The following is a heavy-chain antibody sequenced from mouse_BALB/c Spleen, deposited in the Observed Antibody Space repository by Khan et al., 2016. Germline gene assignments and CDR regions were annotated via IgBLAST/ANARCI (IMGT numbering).Heavy chain of an antibody. V-gene: IGHV2-6-4*01. CDR2: IWGGGST. CDR1: GLSLSRYS. CDR3: ARTGYCYFDG. Sequence: VQLKQSGPGLVAPSQSLSNTCTVSGLSLSRYSVHLVRQSPGKGLEWLGMIWGGGSTDYNSALKSRLSISQDNSKCQVLSKMNSLQTDVTAMYCCARTGYCYFDGWGAETTDTVFS. J-gene: IGHJ1*01.